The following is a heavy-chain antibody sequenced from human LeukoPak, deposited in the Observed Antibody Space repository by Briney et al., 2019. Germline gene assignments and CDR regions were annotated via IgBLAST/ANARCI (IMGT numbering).Heavy chain of an antibody. CDR1: GFTFSSYW. CDR3: ARANGYSSGWSLYYYYYYMDV. V-gene: IGHV3-7*01. Sequence: GGSLRLSCAASGFTFSSYWMSWVRQAPGKGLEWVANIKQDGSEKYYVDSVKGRFTISRDNAKNSLYLQMNSLRAEDTAVYYCARANGYSSGWSLYYYYYYMDVWGKGTTVTVSS. D-gene: IGHD6-19*01. CDR2: IKQDGSEK. J-gene: IGHJ6*03.